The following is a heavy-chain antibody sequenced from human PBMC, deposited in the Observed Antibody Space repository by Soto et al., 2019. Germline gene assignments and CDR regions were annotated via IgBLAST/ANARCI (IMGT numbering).Heavy chain of an antibody. CDR1: GFTFSSYW. J-gene: IGHJ6*02. CDR2: INSDGSST. Sequence: EVQLVESGGGLVQPGGSLRLSCAASGFTFSSYWMHWVRQAPGKGLVWVSGINSDGSSTSYADSVKGRFTISRDDTKNTLYLPMNSLRDEETDVYYCARDGTNGMDVWGQGTTVTVSS. V-gene: IGHV3-74*01. CDR3: ARDGTNGMDV.